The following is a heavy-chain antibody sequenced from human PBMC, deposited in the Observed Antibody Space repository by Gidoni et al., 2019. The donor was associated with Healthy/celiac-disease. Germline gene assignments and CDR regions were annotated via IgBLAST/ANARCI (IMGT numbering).Heavy chain of an antibody. V-gene: IGHV3-15*01. Sequence: GKGLEWVGRIKSKTDGGTTDYAAPVTGRFTISRDDSKNTLYLQMNSLKTEDTAVYYCTTVWGCSSTSCYVRLNYFDYWGQGTLVTVSS. CDR3: TTVWGCSSTSCYVRLNYFDY. CDR2: IKSKTDGGTT. J-gene: IGHJ4*02. D-gene: IGHD2-2*01.